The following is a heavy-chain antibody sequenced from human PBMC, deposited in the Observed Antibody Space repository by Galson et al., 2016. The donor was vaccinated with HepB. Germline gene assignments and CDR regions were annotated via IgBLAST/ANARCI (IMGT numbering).Heavy chain of an antibody. J-gene: IGHJ5*02. Sequence: SLRLSCAASGFTFSNYGIHWVRQAPGQGLEWVAVIWYDGITKYYADSVKGRFTVSRDNSKTTVYLQMNSLRAEDTAVYYCARGSTFYHNWSASRPYWFDPWGQGTLVTVSS. D-gene: IGHD3-3*01. CDR3: ARGSTFYHNWSASRPYWFDP. CDR1: GFTFSNYG. V-gene: IGHV3-33*01. CDR2: IWYDGITK.